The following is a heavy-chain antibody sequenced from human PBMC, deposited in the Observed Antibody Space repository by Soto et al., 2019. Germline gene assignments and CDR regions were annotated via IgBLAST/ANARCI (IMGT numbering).Heavy chain of an antibody. CDR3: ALRRGYVPYHGYFDY. CDR2: IYYSGST. Sequence: PSETLSLTCTVSGGSISSGGYYWSWIRQHPGKGLEWIGYIYYSGSTYYNPSLKSRVTISVDTSKNQFSLKLSSVTAADTAVYYCALRRGYVPYHGYFDYWGQGTLVTVSS. V-gene: IGHV4-31*03. J-gene: IGHJ4*02. D-gene: IGHD3-3*01. CDR1: GGSISSGGYY.